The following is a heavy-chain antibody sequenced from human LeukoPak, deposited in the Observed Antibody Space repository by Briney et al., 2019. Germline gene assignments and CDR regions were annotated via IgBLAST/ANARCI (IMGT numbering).Heavy chain of an antibody. CDR2: IYYSGST. J-gene: IGHJ6*02. D-gene: IGHD5-18*01. Sequence: SETLSLTCTVSGGSISSGGYYWSWVRQHPGKGLEWIGYIYYSGSTYYDPSLKSRVTISVDTSKNQFSLKLSSVTAADTAVYYCARDTAMAPQAYYYYYGMDVWGQGTTVTVSS. V-gene: IGHV4-31*03. CDR3: ARDTAMAPQAYYYYYGMDV. CDR1: GGSISSGGYY.